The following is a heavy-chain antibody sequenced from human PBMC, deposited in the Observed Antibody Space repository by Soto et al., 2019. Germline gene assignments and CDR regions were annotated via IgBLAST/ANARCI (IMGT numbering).Heavy chain of an antibody. CDR3: AYLDDYGDYVDAFDI. J-gene: IGHJ3*02. D-gene: IGHD4-17*01. CDR1: GFTFSSYA. CDR2: ISGSGGST. V-gene: IGHV3-23*01. Sequence: GGSLRLSCAASGFTFSSYAMSWVRQAPGKGLEWVSAISGSGGSTYYADSVKGRFTISRDNSKNTLYLQMNSLRAEDTAVYYCAYLDDYGDYVDAFDIWGQGTMVTVSS.